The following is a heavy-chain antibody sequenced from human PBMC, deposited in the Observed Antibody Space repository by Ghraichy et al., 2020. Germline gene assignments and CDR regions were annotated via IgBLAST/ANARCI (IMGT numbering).Heavy chain of an antibody. CDR2: IWSDETNK. D-gene: IGHD3-3*01. Sequence: LSLTCAASGFTFSTYDMHWVRQAPGRGLEWVAVIWSDETNKFYTDSVKGRFTISRDNSKDTLYLHMDSLRAEDTAVYYCAKDRGFSWGQGTLVTVSS. CDR3: AKDRGFS. J-gene: IGHJ4*02. CDR1: GFTFSTYD. V-gene: IGHV3-33*06.